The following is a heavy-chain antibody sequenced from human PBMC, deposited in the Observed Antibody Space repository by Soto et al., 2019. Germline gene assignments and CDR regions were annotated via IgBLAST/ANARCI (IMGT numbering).Heavy chain of an antibody. J-gene: IGHJ6*03. CDR3: ARGKDGRRAGTYYFDMDV. CDR2: IKQDGSEK. D-gene: IGHD1-1*01. V-gene: IGHV3-7*01. CDR1: GFSIRDYW. Sequence: EEQLVESGGGLVQPGGSLRLSCAASGFSIRDYWMTWVRQAPGKGLDWVANIKQDGSEKFYVDSLKGRFTISRDNAKNSVYLLMNSLRADDTAVYYCARGKDGRRAGTYYFDMDVCGKGTTVTLSS.